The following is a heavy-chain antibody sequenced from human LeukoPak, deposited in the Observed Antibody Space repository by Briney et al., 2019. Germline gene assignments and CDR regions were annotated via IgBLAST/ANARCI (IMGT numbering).Heavy chain of an antibody. CDR1: GGSFSGYY. D-gene: IGHD3-22*01. CDR3: ARGEIEFDY. CDR2: IYHSGST. J-gene: IGHJ4*02. V-gene: IGHV4-34*01. Sequence: SETLSLTCAVYGGSFSGYYWSWIRQPPGKGLEWIGYIYHSGSTYYNPSLKSRVTISVDRSKNQFSLKLSSVTAADTAVYYCARGEIEFDYWGQGTLVTVSS.